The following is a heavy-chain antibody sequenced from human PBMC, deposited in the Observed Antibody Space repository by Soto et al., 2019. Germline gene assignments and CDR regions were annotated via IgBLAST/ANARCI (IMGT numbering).Heavy chain of an antibody. CDR3: AKDSAVAGFLNAFDK. CDR2: ISWYSDTI. Sequence: SLRLSCAASGFSFDDYAMHWVRQAPGKALEWVSGISWYSDTIGYADSVKGRFTISRDNAKNSLYLQMNSLRAEDTAFYYCAKDSAVAGFLNAFDKWGQGTMVTVSS. V-gene: IGHV3-9*01. J-gene: IGHJ3*02. CDR1: GFSFDDYA. D-gene: IGHD6-19*01.